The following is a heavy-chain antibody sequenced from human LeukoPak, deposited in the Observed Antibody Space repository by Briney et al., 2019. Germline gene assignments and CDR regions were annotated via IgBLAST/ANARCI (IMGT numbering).Heavy chain of an antibody. CDR1: GYTFTSYY. CDR2: INPSGGST. CDR3: AREGGSGYSPPFFYY. D-gene: IGHD3-22*01. Sequence: ASVKVSCKASGYTFTSYYMHWVRQAPGQGLEWMGIINPSGGSTSYAQKFQGRVTMTRNTSTSTVYMELSSLRSEDTAVYYCAREGGSGYSPPFFYYWGQGTLVTVSS. V-gene: IGHV1-46*01. J-gene: IGHJ4*02.